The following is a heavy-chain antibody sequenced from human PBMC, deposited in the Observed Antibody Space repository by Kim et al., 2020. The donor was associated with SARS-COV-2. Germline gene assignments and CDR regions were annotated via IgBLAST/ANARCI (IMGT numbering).Heavy chain of an antibody. J-gene: IGHJ5*02. CDR2: IWYDGSNK. V-gene: IGHV3-33*01. CDR3: ARDAIRGVIYWFDP. CDR1: GFTFSSYG. Sequence: GGSLRLSCAASGFTFSSYGMHWVRQAPGKGLEWVAVIWYDGSNKYYADSVKGRFTISRDNSKNTLYLQMNSLRAEDTAVYYCARDAIRGVIYWFDPWGQGTLVTVSS. D-gene: IGHD3-10*01.